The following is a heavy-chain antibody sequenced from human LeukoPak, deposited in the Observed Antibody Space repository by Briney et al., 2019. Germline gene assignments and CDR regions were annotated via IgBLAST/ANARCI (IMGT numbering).Heavy chain of an antibody. J-gene: IGHJ4*02. V-gene: IGHV1-2*02. CDR3: ERVRGYYDSSGYSLDY. CDR1: GYTFTGYY. D-gene: IGHD3-22*01. Sequence: ASVNGSCKASGYTFTGYYMHWVGPAPGQGLEWMGWINPNSGGTNYSQKVQGRVTMTRDTSISTGYMELSRLGSDDTAVYYCERVRGYYDSSGYSLDYWGQGTLVTVSS. CDR2: INPNSGGT.